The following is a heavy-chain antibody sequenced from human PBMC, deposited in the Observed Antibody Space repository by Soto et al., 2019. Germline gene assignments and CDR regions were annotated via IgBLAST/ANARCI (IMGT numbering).Heavy chain of an antibody. J-gene: IGHJ4*02. CDR1: GFTVSSNY. V-gene: IGHV3-53*04. Sequence: GGSLRLSCAASGFTVSSNYMSWVRQAPGKGLEWVSVIYSGGSTYYADSVKGRFTISRHNSKNTLYLLMNSLRAEDTAVYYCASPTYYYDSSGHPAYWCQGTLVTVSS. D-gene: IGHD3-22*01. CDR3: ASPTYYYDSSGHPAY. CDR2: IYSGGST.